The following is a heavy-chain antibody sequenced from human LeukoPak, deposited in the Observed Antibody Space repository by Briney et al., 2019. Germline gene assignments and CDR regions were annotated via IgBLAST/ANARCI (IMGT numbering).Heavy chain of an antibody. J-gene: IGHJ4*02. CDR3: ARGGVVPTSAAYY. CDR1: GGSISSYY. Sequence: SGTLSLTCTVSGGSISSYYWSWIRQPPGKGLEWIGYIYYSGSTNYNPSLKSRVTISVATSKNQFSLKLSSVTAADTAVYYCARGGVVPTSAAYYWGQGTLVTVSS. CDR2: IYYSGST. D-gene: IGHD2-2*01. V-gene: IGHV4-59*01.